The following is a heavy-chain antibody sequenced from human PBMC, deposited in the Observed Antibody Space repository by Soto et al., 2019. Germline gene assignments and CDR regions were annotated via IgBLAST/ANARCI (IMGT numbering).Heavy chain of an antibody. V-gene: IGHV3-73*02. CDR2: IRSKAKSYAT. CDR3: TRKNMVSNGMDV. J-gene: IGHJ6*02. CDR1: GFTFSGSA. Sequence: EVQLVESGGGLVQRGGSLKLSCAASGFTFSGSAMHWVRQAFGKGLEWVGRIRSKAKSYATAYAASVKGRFSISRDDSKDTAYLQMNSLKTEDTAVYYCTRKNMVSNGMDVWGQGTTVTVSS. D-gene: IGHD3-10*01.